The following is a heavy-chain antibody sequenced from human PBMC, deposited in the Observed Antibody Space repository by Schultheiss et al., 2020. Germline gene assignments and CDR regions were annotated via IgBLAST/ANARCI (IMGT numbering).Heavy chain of an antibody. V-gene: IGHV3-23*01. D-gene: IGHD3-16*01. Sequence: GGSLRLSCAASGFRFSSYAMSWVRQAPGKGLEWVSSISGRADSTYYADSVKGRFTISRDSSKNTLSLHMNNLRAEDTAVYYCAKAGEYSGHDTYSDYWGQGSLVNVSS. J-gene: IGHJ4*02. CDR3: AKAGEYSGHDTYSDY. CDR1: GFRFSSYA. CDR2: ISGRADST.